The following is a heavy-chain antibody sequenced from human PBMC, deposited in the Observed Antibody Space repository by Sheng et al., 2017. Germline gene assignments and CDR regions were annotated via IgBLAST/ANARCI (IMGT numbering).Heavy chain of an antibody. CDR3: VREGWELGPH. J-gene: IGHJ4*02. Sequence: QVQLVQSGAEVKKPGSSVKVSCKASGGTFSSYAISWVRQAPGQGLEWMGGIIPIFGTANYAQKFQDRVAISADESTNTVHLHLSRLTGEDTAIYYCVREGWELGPHWGQGTLVTVSS. D-gene: IGHD1-26*01. CDR1: GGTFSSYA. CDR2: IIPIFGTA. V-gene: IGHV1-69*01.